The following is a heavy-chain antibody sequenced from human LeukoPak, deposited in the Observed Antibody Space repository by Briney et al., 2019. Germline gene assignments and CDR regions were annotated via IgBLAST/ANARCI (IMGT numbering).Heavy chain of an antibody. CDR1: GFTFSSNA. Sequence: GGSLRLSCAASGFTFSSNAMSWVRQAPGKGLEWVSAISGSGGSTYYADSVKGRFTISRDNSKNTLYLQMNSLRAEDTAVYYCAKDQTYSSGWFDYWGQGTLVTVSS. V-gene: IGHV3-23*01. CDR2: ISGSGGST. J-gene: IGHJ4*02. CDR3: AKDQTYSSGWFDY. D-gene: IGHD6-19*01.